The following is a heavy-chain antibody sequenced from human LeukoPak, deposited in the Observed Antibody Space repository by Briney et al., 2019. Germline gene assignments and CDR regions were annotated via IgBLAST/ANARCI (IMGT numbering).Heavy chain of an antibody. V-gene: IGHV4-30-4*08. CDR2: IYYSGST. J-gene: IGHJ3*02. D-gene: IGHD6-13*01. Sequence: SETLSLTCTVSGGSISSGDYYWSWIRQPPGKGLEWIGYIYYSGSTYYNPSLKSRVTISVDTSKNQFSLKLSSVTAADTAVYYCARTGQQLVLGDAFDIWGQGTMVTVSS. CDR3: ARTGQQLVLGDAFDI. CDR1: GGSISSGDYY.